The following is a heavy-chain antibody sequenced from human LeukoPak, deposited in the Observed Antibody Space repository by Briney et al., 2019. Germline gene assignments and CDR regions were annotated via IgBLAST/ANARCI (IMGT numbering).Heavy chain of an antibody. Sequence: PSETLSLTCTVSGGSISSYYWSWIRQPPGKGLEWIGYIYYSGSTNYNPSLESRVTISVDTSKNQFSLKLSSVTAADTAVYYCARDDGFLEAFDYWGQGTLVTVSS. V-gene: IGHV4-59*01. CDR2: IYYSGST. CDR3: ARDDGFLEAFDY. J-gene: IGHJ4*02. D-gene: IGHD3-3*01. CDR1: GGSISSYY.